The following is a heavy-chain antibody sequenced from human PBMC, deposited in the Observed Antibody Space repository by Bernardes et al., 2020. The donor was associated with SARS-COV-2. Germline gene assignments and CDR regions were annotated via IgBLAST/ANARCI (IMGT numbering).Heavy chain of an antibody. Sequence: GGSLRLSCAASGFAFSNYCMHWVRKLPGKGLVWVSRMNTDGRVTDYADSVKGRFTISRDNAKNTLYLQMNSLRVEDTAVYYCVIDLGGVKGYWSQGTLVTVSS. CDR1: GFAFSNYC. D-gene: IGHD2-8*02. CDR2: MNTDGRVT. CDR3: VIDLGGVKGY. J-gene: IGHJ4*02. V-gene: IGHV3-74*01.